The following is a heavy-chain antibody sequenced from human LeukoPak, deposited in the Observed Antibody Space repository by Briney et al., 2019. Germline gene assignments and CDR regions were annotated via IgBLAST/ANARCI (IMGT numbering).Heavy chain of an antibody. Sequence: GASAKVSCKASGYTFTSYAMHWVRQAPGQRLEWMGWINAGNGNTKYSQKFQSRVTITRDTSASTAYMELSSLRSEDTAVYYCARVVKQQLAGSNWFDPWGQGTLVTVSS. CDR2: INAGNGNT. CDR1: GYTFTSYA. J-gene: IGHJ5*02. V-gene: IGHV1-3*01. D-gene: IGHD6-13*01. CDR3: ARVVKQQLAGSNWFDP.